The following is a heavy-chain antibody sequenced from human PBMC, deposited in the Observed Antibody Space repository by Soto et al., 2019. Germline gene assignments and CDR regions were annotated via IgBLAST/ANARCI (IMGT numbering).Heavy chain of an antibody. J-gene: IGHJ6*02. CDR3: AREWGPISARLTPLYYYYYGTDV. V-gene: IGHV3-30*03. D-gene: IGHD6-6*01. CDR1: GFTFSSYG. Sequence: PAGSLRLSCAASGFTFSSYGIHWVRQAPGKGLESVTVFSYDGSNKYYADSVRGRFTISRDNSRNTVRLQMNSLRAEDTAVYYCAREWGPISARLTPLYYYYYGTDVWGQGTTVTVSS. CDR2: FSYDGSNK.